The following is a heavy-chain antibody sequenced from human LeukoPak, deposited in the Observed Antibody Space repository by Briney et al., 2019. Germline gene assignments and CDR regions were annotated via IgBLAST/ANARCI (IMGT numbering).Heavy chain of an antibody. CDR1: GFTFSYYD. CDR3: ARAPRGGKSRYFAHFDL. V-gene: IGHV3-13*01. CDR2: IAGDT. D-gene: IGHD3-9*01. Sequence: GGSLRLSCVASGFTFSYYDMHWVRQATGKGLEWVSAIAGDTFYPGSVKGRFTISRENAKNSLYLQMNSLRVEDTAVYYCARAPRGGKSRYFAHFDLWGRGTLVTVSS. J-gene: IGHJ2*01.